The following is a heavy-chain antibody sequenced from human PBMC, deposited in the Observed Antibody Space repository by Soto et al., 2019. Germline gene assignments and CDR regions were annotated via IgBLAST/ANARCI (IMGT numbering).Heavy chain of an antibody. Sequence: SETLSLTCAVYGGSFSGYYWSWIRQPPGKGLEWIGEINHSGSTNYNPSLKSRVTISVDTSKNQFSLKLSSVTAADTAVYYCERGRVRRGMDVWGPGTTVTVSS. CDR1: GGSFSGYY. CDR2: INHSGST. CDR3: ERGRVRRGMDV. J-gene: IGHJ6*02. D-gene: IGHD6-13*01. V-gene: IGHV4-34*01.